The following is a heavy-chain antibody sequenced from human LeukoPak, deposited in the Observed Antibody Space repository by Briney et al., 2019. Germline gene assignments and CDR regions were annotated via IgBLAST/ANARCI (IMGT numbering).Heavy chain of an antibody. CDR1: GFPFSSYT. D-gene: IGHD3-3*01. J-gene: IGHJ3*02. CDR2: ITGSSNYI. V-gene: IGHV3-21*01. Sequence: GALRLSFSAFGFPFSSYTMNWVRQAPGKGLEWVSSITGSSNYIYYRDSVKGRFTISRDNAKNSLNLQLNSLRAEDTAVYYCARDTWSGGAFDIWGQGTMVTVSS. CDR3: ARDTWSGGAFDI.